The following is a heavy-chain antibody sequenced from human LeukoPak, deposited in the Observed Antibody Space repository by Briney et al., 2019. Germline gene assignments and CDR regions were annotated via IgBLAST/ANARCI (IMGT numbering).Heavy chain of an antibody. J-gene: IGHJ4*02. CDR1: GLTFSTYA. V-gene: IGHV3-30-3*01. Sequence: PGRSLRPSCAPSGLTFSTYAMHWVRPAPGKGLEWLAFMSYDGINKYYAGSVKGRFTISRDNSKSTLYLQMNSLRAEDTAVYYCATARAGYDILTGYLDYWGQGTLVTVSS. D-gene: IGHD3-9*01. CDR2: MSYDGINK. CDR3: ATARAGYDILTGYLDY.